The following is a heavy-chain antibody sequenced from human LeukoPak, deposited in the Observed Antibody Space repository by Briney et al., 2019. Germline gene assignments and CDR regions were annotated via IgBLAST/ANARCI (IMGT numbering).Heavy chain of an antibody. CDR3: ERSVWPEDY. CDR2: IEKDGSDK. D-gene: IGHD2-21*01. Sequence: PGGSLRLSCAASGFTFSSYWMSWVRQAPGKGLEWVANIEKDGSDKYYVDSVKGRFTISRDNAKNSVYLQMNSLRAEDSAVYYCERSVWPEDYWGQGTLVTVSS. J-gene: IGHJ4*02. V-gene: IGHV3-7*01. CDR1: GFTFSSYW.